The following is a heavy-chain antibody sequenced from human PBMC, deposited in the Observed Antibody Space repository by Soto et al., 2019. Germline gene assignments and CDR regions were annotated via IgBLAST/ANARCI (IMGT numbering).Heavy chain of an antibody. D-gene: IGHD2-2*01. J-gene: IGHJ5*02. Sequence: ASVKVSCKASGYTFTGYYIHWVRQALGQGLEWVGGINPNSGASNYAQKFQGRVTMTRDTSISTAYVELSSLRSDDTAVYYCARYCSSTSCQFDPWGQGTLVTVSS. V-gene: IGHV1-2*02. CDR1: GYTFTGYY. CDR2: INPNSGAS. CDR3: ARYCSSTSCQFDP.